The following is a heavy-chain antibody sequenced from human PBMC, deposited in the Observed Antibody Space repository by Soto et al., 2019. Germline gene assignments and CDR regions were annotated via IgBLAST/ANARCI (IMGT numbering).Heavy chain of an antibody. CDR2: ISYDGSNK. Sequence: GGSLRLSCAASGFTFSSYAMHWVRQAPGKGLEWVAVISYDGSNKYYADSVKGRFTISRDNSKNTLYLQMNSLRAEDTAVYYCARDRAIVVVITSRLDIWGQGTMVTVSS. CDR3: ARDRAIVVVITSRLDI. CDR1: GFTFSSYA. D-gene: IGHD3-22*01. V-gene: IGHV3-30-3*01. J-gene: IGHJ3*02.